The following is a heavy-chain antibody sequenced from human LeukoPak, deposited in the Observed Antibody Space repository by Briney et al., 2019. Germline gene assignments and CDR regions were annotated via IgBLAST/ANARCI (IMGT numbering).Heavy chain of an antibody. Sequence: GESLKISCETSGYSFTTYWIGWVRQMPGTGLEWVGAIYPDDSDSRYSPSFQGQVVISADRSIRTAYLQWNSLKTSDTAMHYCVRQRGSSGTINHFDPWGQGTLVTASS. CDR2: IYPDDSDS. V-gene: IGHV5-51*01. CDR1: GYSFTTYW. CDR3: VRQRGSSGTINHFDP. J-gene: IGHJ5*02. D-gene: IGHD3-10*01.